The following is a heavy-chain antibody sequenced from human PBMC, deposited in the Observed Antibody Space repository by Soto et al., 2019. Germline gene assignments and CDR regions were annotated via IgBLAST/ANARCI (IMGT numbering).Heavy chain of an antibody. J-gene: IGHJ4*02. D-gene: IGHD4-17*01. V-gene: IGHV3-74*03. CDR3: ARELNDYPYYFDY. CDR1: GLTFSPNC. Sequence: GGSVRLSRAASGLTFSPNCMHWVRQAPGKGLEWVARINADASSKTYADAVKGRFTLSRDNATATVYLHMTSLRLDDTAVYYCARELNDYPYYFDYWGQGTLVTVSS. CDR2: INADASSK.